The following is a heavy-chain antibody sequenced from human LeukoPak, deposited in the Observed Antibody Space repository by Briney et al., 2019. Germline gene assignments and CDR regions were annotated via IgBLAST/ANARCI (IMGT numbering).Heavy chain of an antibody. CDR1: GYIFTGYY. V-gene: IGHV1-2*02. CDR3: ARGPLEYCIGGTCYSGRNWFDP. CDR2: INPNTGDT. J-gene: IGHJ5*02. Sequence: ASVKVSCKASGYIFTGYYIHWVRQAPGQGLEWMGWINPNTGDTNYAQKFQGRVTMTRDTSISTVYMELRRLRSDDTAAYYCARGPLEYCIGGTCYSGRNWFDPWGQGTLVTVSS. D-gene: IGHD2-15*01.